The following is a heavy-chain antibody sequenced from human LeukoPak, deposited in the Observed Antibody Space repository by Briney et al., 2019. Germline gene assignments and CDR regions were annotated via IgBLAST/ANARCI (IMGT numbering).Heavy chain of an antibody. Sequence: SGGSLRLSCAASGFTFSSYSMNWVRQAPGKGLEYISYITTGSNIIYYADSVQGRFTVSRDNGKNSLFLQMNSLGAEDTAVYYCVRDYGYAFDLWGQGTMVTVSS. J-gene: IGHJ3*01. V-gene: IGHV3-48*01. D-gene: IGHD3-10*01. CDR2: ITTGSNII. CDR3: VRDYGYAFDL. CDR1: GFTFSSYS.